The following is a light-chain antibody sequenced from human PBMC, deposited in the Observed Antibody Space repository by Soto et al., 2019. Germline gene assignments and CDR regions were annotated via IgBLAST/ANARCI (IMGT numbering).Light chain of an antibody. CDR3: QSYDSSLSGSV. CDR2: GNY. Sequence: QLVLTQPPSVSGAPGQRVTISCTGSSSNIGAGYDVHWYQQLPGAAPKLLIYGNYNRPSGVPDRFSGSKSGTSASLAITGLQAEDEADYYCQSYDSSLSGSVFGGGTKVTVL. CDR1: SSNIGAGYD. V-gene: IGLV1-40*01. J-gene: IGLJ3*02.